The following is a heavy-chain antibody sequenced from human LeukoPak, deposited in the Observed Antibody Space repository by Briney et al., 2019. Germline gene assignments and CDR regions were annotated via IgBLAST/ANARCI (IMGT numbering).Heavy chain of an antibody. J-gene: IGHJ4*02. Sequence: SETLSLTCTVSGASISSYYWTWIRQPPGEGLEWIGYIFYSGSTDYNPSLKSRVTISVDTSKNQFSLNLNSVTAADTAVYYCARGDGFFDYWGQGTLVTVSS. D-gene: IGHD5-24*01. CDR3: ARGDGFFDY. CDR1: GASISSYY. CDR2: IFYSGST. V-gene: IGHV4-59*01.